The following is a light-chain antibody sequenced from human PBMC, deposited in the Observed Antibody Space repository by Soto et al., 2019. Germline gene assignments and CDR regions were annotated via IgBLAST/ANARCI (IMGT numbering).Light chain of an antibody. V-gene: IGKV3-15*01. CDR3: QQYNDWPIT. Sequence: SPATLSVSPGERASLSCRASQTVLTNLAWYQQKPGQAPRLLFYGASTRATGVPARFSGSGSGTEFTLTISSLQSEDFAIYYCQQYNDWPITFGQGTRLEIK. J-gene: IGKJ5*01. CDR1: QTVLTN. CDR2: GAS.